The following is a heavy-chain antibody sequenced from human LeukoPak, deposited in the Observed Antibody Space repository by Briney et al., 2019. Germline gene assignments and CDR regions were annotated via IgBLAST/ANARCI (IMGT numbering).Heavy chain of an antibody. D-gene: IGHD4-17*01. CDR3: ASYYGDYRYYFDY. J-gene: IGHJ4*02. CDR2: ISSSSSTI. CDR1: GFIFSSYS. Sequence: PGGSLRLSCAASGFIFSSYSMNWVRQAPGKGLEWVSYISSSSSTIYYADSVKGRFTISRDNAKNTLYLQMNSLRDEDTAGYYCASYYGDYRYYFDYWGQGTLVTVSS. V-gene: IGHV3-48*02.